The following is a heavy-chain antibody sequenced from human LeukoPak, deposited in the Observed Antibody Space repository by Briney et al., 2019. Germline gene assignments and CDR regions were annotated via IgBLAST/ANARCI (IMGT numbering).Heavy chain of an antibody. Sequence: SETLSLTCTVSGGSISSSSYYWGWIRQPPGKGLEWIGSIYYSGSTYYNPSLKSRVTISVDTSKNQFSLKLSSVTAADTAVYYCARDWETTVVTLGYWGQGTLVTVSP. CDR1: GGSISSSSYY. CDR3: ARDWETTVVTLGY. CDR2: IYYSGST. V-gene: IGHV4-39*07. J-gene: IGHJ4*02. D-gene: IGHD4-23*01.